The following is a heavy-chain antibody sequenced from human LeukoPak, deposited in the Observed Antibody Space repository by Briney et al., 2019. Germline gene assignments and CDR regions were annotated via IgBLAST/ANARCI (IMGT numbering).Heavy chain of an antibody. Sequence: GGSLRLSCAASGFTFSSYAMHWVRQAPGKGLEWVAVISYDGGNKYYADSVKGRFTISRDNSKNTLYLQMNSLRAEDTAVYYCARPSSSWSRADAFDIWGQGTMVTVSS. D-gene: IGHD6-13*01. J-gene: IGHJ3*02. CDR3: ARPSSSWSRADAFDI. CDR2: ISYDGGNK. V-gene: IGHV3-30-3*01. CDR1: GFTFSSYA.